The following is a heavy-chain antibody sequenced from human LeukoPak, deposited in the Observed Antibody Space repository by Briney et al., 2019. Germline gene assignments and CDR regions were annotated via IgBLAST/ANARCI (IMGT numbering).Heavy chain of an antibody. CDR2: VHPNSGDT. J-gene: IGHJ5*02. CDR1: GYPFTTYE. Sequence: ASVKVSCKTSGYPFTTYEIDWVRQATGQGLEWMGWVHPNSGDTDYAQKFQGRVTMTRSTSIYTAYMELSSLTSDDTAVYYCARGPRFDPWGQGTLVTVSS. CDR3: ARGPRFDP. V-gene: IGHV1-8*01.